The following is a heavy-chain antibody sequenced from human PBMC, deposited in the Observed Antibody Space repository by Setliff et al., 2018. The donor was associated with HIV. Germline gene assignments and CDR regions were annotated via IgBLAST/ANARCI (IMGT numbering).Heavy chain of an antibody. J-gene: IGHJ4*02. D-gene: IGHD1-26*01. CDR3: ARRSGSYRDFDY. Sequence: SETLSLTCTVSGGSTDSGSYYWAWIRQPPGKGLEWIGSMYYTGSTYYNPSLESRVTISVDTSKNQFSLKVSSVTAADTAVYYCARRSGSYRDFDYWGQGILVTVSS. CDR2: MYYTGST. CDR1: GGSTDSGSYY. V-gene: IGHV4-39*07.